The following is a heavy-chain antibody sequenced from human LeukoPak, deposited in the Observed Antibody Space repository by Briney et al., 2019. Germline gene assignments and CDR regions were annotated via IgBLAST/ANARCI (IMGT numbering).Heavy chain of an antibody. D-gene: IGHD3-22*01. CDR3: ARPTFPAYYYDSSAWFDP. J-gene: IGHJ5*02. CDR1: GYTFTGYY. CDR2: INPNSGGT. V-gene: IGHV1-2*02. Sequence: GASVKVSCKASGYTFTGYYMHWVRQAPGQGLEWMGWINPNSGGTNYAQKFQGRVTMTRDTSISTTYMELSRLRSDDTAVYYCARPTFPAYYYDSSAWFDPWGQGTLVTVSS.